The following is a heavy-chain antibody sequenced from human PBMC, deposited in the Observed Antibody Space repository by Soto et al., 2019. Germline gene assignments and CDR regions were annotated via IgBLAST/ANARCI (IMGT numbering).Heavy chain of an antibody. CDR3: ARIAASGRGWDV. D-gene: IGHD6-13*01. J-gene: IGHJ6*02. V-gene: IGHV3-7*01. CDR2: IKQDGSEE. Sequence: EVQLVESGGGLVQPGGSLRLSCVDSGFTFSSYWMSWVRQARVKGLEWVGNIKQDGSEENYVDSVKGRFTISRDNAKNSMYLQMNSLRAEDTAVYYCARIAASGRGWDVWGQGTTLVVSS. CDR1: GFTFSSYW.